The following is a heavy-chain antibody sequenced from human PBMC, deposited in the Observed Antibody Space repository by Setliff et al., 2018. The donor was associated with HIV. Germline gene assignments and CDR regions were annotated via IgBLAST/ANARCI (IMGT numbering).Heavy chain of an antibody. J-gene: IGHJ4*02. D-gene: IGHD6-6*01. Sequence: PGGSLRLSCAASGFVFSDFWMSWARQAPGKGLEWVANINQDGSEKYYVDSVKGRFTISRDNVGNSVFLQMNTLRAEDTAVYYCTIGHYVSSSGWGPGTLVTVSS. CDR2: INQDGSEK. CDR1: GFVFSDFW. V-gene: IGHV3-7*03. CDR3: TIGHYVSSSG.